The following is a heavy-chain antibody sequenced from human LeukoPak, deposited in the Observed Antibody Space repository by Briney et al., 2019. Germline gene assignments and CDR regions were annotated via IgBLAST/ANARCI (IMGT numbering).Heavy chain of an antibody. D-gene: IGHD3-16*01. Sequence: GGSLRLSCAASGFTFSSYEMNWVRQAPGKGLEWVSYISSSGSTIYYADSVKGRFTISRDNAENSLYLQMNSLRAEDTAVYYCARDRYVWGSRSLDYWGQGTLVTVSS. CDR3: ARDRYVWGSRSLDY. V-gene: IGHV3-48*03. CDR2: ISSSGSTI. J-gene: IGHJ4*02. CDR1: GFTFSSYE.